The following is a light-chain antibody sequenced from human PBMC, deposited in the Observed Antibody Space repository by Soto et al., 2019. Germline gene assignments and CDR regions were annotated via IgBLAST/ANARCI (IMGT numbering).Light chain of an antibody. V-gene: IGKV3D-20*01. CDR3: HQFDKLIT. CDR2: DAS. CDR1: QTISNNF. Sequence: EIVLTQSRATLSLSPGERATLSCGASQTISNNFLAWYQQRPGLAPRLLIYDASNRAAGIPDRFSGSGSGTDFTLTISRLEPEDFAVYYCHQFDKLITFGGGTKVEI. J-gene: IGKJ4*01.